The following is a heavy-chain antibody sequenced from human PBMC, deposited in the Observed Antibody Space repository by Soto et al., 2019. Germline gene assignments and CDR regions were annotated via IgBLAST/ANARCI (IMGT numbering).Heavy chain of an antibody. V-gene: IGHV3-7*01. Sequence: GSLRLSCAASGFTFSRYWMNWVRQASGQGLEWVANIKQDGTEKNYVDSVKGRFTISRDNARKSLYLQMDSLRAEDTAVYFCARGDTPMITGIDSYDIWGQGTMVTVSS. CDR2: IKQDGTEK. CDR3: ARGDTPMITGIDSYDI. D-gene: IGHD5-18*01. J-gene: IGHJ3*02. CDR1: GFTFSRYW.